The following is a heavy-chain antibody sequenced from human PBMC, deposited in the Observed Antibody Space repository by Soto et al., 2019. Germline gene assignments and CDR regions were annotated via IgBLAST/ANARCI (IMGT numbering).Heavy chain of an antibody. Sequence: ASVKVSCKASGYTFTNYGISWVRQAPGQGLEWMGWINTYNGNTNHAQKLQGRVTMTTDTSTSTAYMELRSLRSDDTAMYYCARGGYYDSSGSRNYHYYGMNVWGQGTTVTVSS. CDR1: GYTFTNYG. V-gene: IGHV1-18*01. CDR2: INTYNGNT. D-gene: IGHD3-22*01. J-gene: IGHJ6*02. CDR3: ARGGYYDSSGSRNYHYYGMNV.